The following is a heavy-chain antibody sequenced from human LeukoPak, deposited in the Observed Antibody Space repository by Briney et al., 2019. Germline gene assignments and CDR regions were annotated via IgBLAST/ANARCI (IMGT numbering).Heavy chain of an antibody. CDR2: ISGSGGST. CDR1: GFTFSSYA. CDR3: AKDRSITMIVVVITTGAFDI. D-gene: IGHD3-22*01. Sequence: AGSLTLSCAASGFTFSSYAMSWVRQAPGQGLEWVSDISGSGGSTYYADSVKGRFTISTDNSKNTLYLQMNSLRAEDTAVYYCAKDRSITMIVVVITTGAFDIWGQGTMVTVSS. J-gene: IGHJ3*02. V-gene: IGHV3-23*01.